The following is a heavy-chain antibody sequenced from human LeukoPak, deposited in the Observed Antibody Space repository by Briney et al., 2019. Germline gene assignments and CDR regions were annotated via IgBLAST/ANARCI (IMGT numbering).Heavy chain of an antibody. CDR3: ARGPRIVGATPFDY. D-gene: IGHD1-26*01. J-gene: IGHJ4*02. CDR2: IYHSGST. Sequence: PSETLSLTCTVSGYSISSGYYWGWIRQPPGKGLEWIGSIYHSGSTYYNPSLKSRVTISVDTSKNQFSLKLSSVTAADTAVYYCARGPRIVGATPFDYWGQGTLVTVSS. V-gene: IGHV4-38-2*02. CDR1: GYSISSGYY.